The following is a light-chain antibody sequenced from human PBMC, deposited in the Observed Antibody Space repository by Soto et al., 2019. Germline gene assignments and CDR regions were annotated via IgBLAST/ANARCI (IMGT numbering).Light chain of an antibody. CDR1: SSDVGGYNY. Sequence: SLPTQPPSASGSPGQSVTISCNGTSSDVGGYNYVSWSQQHPGKAPKLMIYEVSKRPSGVPDRFSGSKSGNTASLTVSGLQAEDEADYYCSSYAGSNYVFGTGTKVT. J-gene: IGLJ1*01. V-gene: IGLV2-8*01. CDR3: SSYAGSNYV. CDR2: EVS.